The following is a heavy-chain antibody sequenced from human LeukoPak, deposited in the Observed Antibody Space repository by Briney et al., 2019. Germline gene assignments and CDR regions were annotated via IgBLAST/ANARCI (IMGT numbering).Heavy chain of an antibody. CDR3: AKAAQVAGRPNLGGHFDY. Sequence: GSLRLSCAASGFTFSSYAMSWVRQAPGKGLEWVSTISGSGGGTYYAESVKGRFTISRDNDKNTLYLQMNSLRAEDTAVYYCAKAAQVAGRPNLGGHFDYWGQGTLVTVSS. CDR1: GFTFSSYA. J-gene: IGHJ4*02. D-gene: IGHD6-19*01. CDR2: ISGSGGGT. V-gene: IGHV3-23*01.